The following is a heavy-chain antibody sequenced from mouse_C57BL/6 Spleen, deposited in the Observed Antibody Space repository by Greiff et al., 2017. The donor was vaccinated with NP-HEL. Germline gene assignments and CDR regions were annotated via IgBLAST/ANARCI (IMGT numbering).Heavy chain of an antibody. CDR1: GYSITSGYY. Sequence: VQLQESGPGLVKPSQSLSLTCSVTGYSITSGYYWNWIRQFPGNKLEWMGYISYDGSNNYNPSLKNRISITRDTSKNQFFLKLNSVTTEDTATYYCARDRHGNYPAWFAYWGQGTLVTVSA. CDR3: ARDRHGNYPAWFAY. V-gene: IGHV3-6*01. CDR2: ISYDGSN. D-gene: IGHD2-1*01. J-gene: IGHJ3*01.